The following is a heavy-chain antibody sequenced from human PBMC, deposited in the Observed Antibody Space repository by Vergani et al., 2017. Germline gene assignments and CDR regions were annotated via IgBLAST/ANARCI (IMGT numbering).Heavy chain of an antibody. CDR2: ISAYNGDT. D-gene: IGHD4-17*01. Sequence: QVQLLQSGSELKKPGASVRISCEASGYTFTTYGISWVRQAPGQGLEWMGWISAYNGDTHYAQNFQDRVTMTTDTSTTTAYMELRSLRSDDTAVYYCARDLAPTVTCALDIWGQGTMVTVSS. J-gene: IGHJ3*02. CDR1: GYTFTTYG. V-gene: IGHV1-18*01. CDR3: ARDLAPTVTCALDI.